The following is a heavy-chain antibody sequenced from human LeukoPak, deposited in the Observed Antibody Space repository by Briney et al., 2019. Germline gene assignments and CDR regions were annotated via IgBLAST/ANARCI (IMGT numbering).Heavy chain of an antibody. CDR3: VRGSPGYSSSWHAY. J-gene: IGHJ4*02. Sequence: GRSLRLSCAASGFMLSSTWMHWVRQAPGKGLVWVSRINSDATSTSYADSVRGRFTISRDDAKNTMYLQMNSLRAEDTAMYYCVRGSPGYSSSWHAYWGQGTLVTVSS. V-gene: IGHV3-74*01. CDR2: INSDATST. CDR1: GFMLSSTW. D-gene: IGHD6-13*01.